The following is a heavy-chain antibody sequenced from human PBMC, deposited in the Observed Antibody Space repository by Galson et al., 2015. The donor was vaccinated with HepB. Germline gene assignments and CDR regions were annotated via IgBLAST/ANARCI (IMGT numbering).Heavy chain of an antibody. D-gene: IGHD3-22*01. J-gene: IGHJ4*02. V-gene: IGHV3-33*01. CDR2: IWYDGSNK. Sequence: SLRLSCAASGFTFSSYGMHWVRQAPGKGLEWVAVIWYDGSNKYHADSVEGRFTISRDNSKNTLSLQMNSLRAEDTAVYYCARDRDDSSGYSQSYLDYWGQGTVVTVSS. CDR3: ARDRDDSSGYSQSYLDY. CDR1: GFTFSSYG.